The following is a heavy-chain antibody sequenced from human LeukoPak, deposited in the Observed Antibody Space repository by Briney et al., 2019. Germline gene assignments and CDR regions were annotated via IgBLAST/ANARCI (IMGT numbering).Heavy chain of an antibody. CDR2: IYSDGST. Sequence: TGGSLRLSCAASGFTVSSKYMSWVRQAPGKGLEWVSVIYSDGSTYYADSVKGRFTISRDNSKNTLYLQMNSLRVEDTAVYYCAREDEFDYWGQGTLVTVSS. CDR1: GFTVSSKY. V-gene: IGHV3-53*01. CDR3: AREDEFDY. J-gene: IGHJ4*02.